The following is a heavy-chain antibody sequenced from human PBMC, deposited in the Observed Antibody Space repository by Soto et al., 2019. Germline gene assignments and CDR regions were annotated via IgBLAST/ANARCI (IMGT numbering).Heavy chain of an antibody. CDR2: ISYDGSNK. CDR3: AKDSSNWPFDY. Sequence: QVQLVESGGGVVQPGRSLRLSCAASGFTFSSYGMHWVRQAPGKGLEWVAVISYDGSNKYYADSVKGRFTISRDNSKNTLYLQMNSLRAEDTAVYYCAKDSSNWPFDYWGQGTLVTVSS. D-gene: IGHD6-13*01. J-gene: IGHJ4*02. V-gene: IGHV3-30*18. CDR1: GFTFSSYG.